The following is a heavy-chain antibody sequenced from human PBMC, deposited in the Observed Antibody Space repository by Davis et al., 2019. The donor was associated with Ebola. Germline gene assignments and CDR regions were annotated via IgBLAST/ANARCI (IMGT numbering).Heavy chain of an antibody. CDR2: IYYSGST. CDR3: AREAEDYYGVDV. J-gene: IGHJ6*02. V-gene: IGHV4-59*12. CDR1: GGSISSYY. Sequence: SETLSLTCTVSGGSISSYYWSWIRQPPGKGLEWIGYIYYSGSTNYNPSLKSRVTISVDKSKNQFSLKLTSVTAADTAVYYCAREAEDYYGVDVWGQGTTVTVSS.